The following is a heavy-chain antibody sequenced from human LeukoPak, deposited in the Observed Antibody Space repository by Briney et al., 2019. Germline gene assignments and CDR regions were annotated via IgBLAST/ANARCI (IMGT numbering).Heavy chain of an antibody. CDR3: ARDRIVGGTTSGY. V-gene: IGHV3-21*01. CDR2: VSSSSGYI. Sequence: SXXLSCAASXYXXSSXSMNWVXEXPWKGXEWGSSVSSSSGYIYYADSVKGRFTISRDNAKNSLYLQMNSLRAEDTAVYYCARDRIVGGTTSGYWGQGTLVTVSS. J-gene: IGHJ4*02. CDR1: XYXXSSXS. D-gene: IGHD1-26*01.